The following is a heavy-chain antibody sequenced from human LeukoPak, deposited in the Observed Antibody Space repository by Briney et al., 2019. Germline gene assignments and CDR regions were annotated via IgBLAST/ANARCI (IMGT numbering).Heavy chain of an antibody. Sequence: SETLSLTCTVSGDSISSGSYFWAWIRQPAGKGLEWIGHIYPSGSANYNPSLKSRVTISVDTSKNQFSLKLSSVTAADTAVYYCARSLGYWGQGTLVTVSS. D-gene: IGHD3-16*01. CDR2: IYPSGSA. V-gene: IGHV4-61*09. CDR3: ARSLGY. CDR1: GDSISSGSYF. J-gene: IGHJ4*02.